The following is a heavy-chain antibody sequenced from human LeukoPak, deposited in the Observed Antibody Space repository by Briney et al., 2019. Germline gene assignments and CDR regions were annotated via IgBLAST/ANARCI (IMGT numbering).Heavy chain of an antibody. CDR1: GGSISSSSYY. D-gene: IGHD3-9*01. J-gene: IGHJ3*02. CDR2: IYYSGST. Sequence: PSETLSLTCTVSGGSISSSSYYWGWIRQPPGKGLEWIGSIYYSGSTYYNPSLKSRVTISLDTSKNQFSLKLSSVTAADTAVYYCARHNYDILTGYYDAFDIWGQGTMVTVSS. V-gene: IGHV4-39*01. CDR3: ARHNYDILTGYYDAFDI.